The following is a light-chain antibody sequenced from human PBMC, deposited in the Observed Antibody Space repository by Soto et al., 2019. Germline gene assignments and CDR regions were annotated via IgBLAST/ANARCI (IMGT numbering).Light chain of an antibody. CDR3: QQYGSSHSMYT. J-gene: IGKJ2*01. CDR1: QSVSSSY. V-gene: IGKV3-20*01. CDR2: GAS. Sequence: EIVLTQSPGTLSLSPGERATLSCRASQSVSSSYLAWYQQKPGQAPRLLIYGASSRATGIPDRFSGSGSGTDFTLTISRLEPEDCAVYYCQQYGSSHSMYTFGQGTKLEIK.